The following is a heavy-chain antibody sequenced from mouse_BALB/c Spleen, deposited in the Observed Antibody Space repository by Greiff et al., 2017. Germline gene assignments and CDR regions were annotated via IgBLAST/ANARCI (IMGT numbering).Heavy chain of an antibody. CDR2: ISSGGST. CDR3: ARGRGYDVGWFAY. Sequence: EVKLMESGGGLVKPGGSLKLSCAASGFTFSSYAMSWVRQTPEKRLEWVASISSGGSTYYPDSVKGRFTISRDNARNILYLQMSSLRSEDTAMYYCARGRGYDVGWFAYWGQGTLVTVSA. D-gene: IGHD2-14*01. J-gene: IGHJ3*01. V-gene: IGHV5-6-5*01. CDR1: GFTFSSYA.